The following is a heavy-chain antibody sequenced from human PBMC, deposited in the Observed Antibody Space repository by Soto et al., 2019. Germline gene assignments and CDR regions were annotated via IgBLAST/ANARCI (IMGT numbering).Heavy chain of an antibody. CDR1: GGSIASNTYS. D-gene: IGHD3-10*01. CDR3: ARASIQQIGTGGRYFQH. Sequence: QLQLQESGPGLVKPSETLSLTCTVSGGSIASNTYSWAWIRQPPGKGLEWIGTIYYSGNTYYNPSLKSRVTMYMDTSENQFSLKLSSVTAADTSVYYCARASIQQIGTGGRYFQHWGQGTLVTVSS. CDR2: IYYSGNT. V-gene: IGHV4-39*01. J-gene: IGHJ1*01.